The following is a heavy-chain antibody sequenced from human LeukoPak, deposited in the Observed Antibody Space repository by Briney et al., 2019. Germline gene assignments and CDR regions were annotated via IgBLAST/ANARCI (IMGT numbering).Heavy chain of an antibody. D-gene: IGHD3-22*01. CDR3: ARSEGVVVTPFDY. CDR2: IYYSGST. Sequence: PSQTLSLTCAVSGGSISSGGYYWSWIRQPPGEGLVWIGYIYYSGSTNYNPSLKSRVTISVDTSKNQFSLKLSSVTAADTAVYYCARSEGVVVTPFDYWGQGTLVTVSS. CDR1: GGSISSGGYY. V-gene: IGHV4-61*08. J-gene: IGHJ4*02.